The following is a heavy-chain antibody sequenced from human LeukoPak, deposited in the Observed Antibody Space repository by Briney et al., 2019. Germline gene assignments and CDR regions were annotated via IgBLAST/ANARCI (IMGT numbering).Heavy chain of an antibody. CDR3: ARASRDYYGMDV. CDR2: ISSNGGST. V-gene: IGHV3-64*04. J-gene: IGHJ6*02. Sequence: GGSLRLSCSASGFXFSSCAIHWVRQAPGKGLEYVSAISSNGGSTYYADSVKGRFTISRDNSKNTLYLQMNSLRAEGTAVYYCARASRDYYGMDVWGQGITVTVSS. CDR1: GFXFSSCA.